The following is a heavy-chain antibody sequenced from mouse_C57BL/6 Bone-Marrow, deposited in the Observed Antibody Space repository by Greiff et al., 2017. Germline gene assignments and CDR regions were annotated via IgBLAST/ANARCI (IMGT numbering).Heavy chain of an antibody. CDR3: ARVAYGNYDAY. V-gene: IGHV5-4*03. CDR2: LSDGGSYT. Sequence: EVMLVESGGGLVKPGGSLKLSCAASGFTFSSYAMSWVRQTPEKRLEWVATLSDGGSYTYYPDNVKGRFTISRDNAKNNLYLQMSHLKSEDTAMYYCARVAYGNYDAYWGQGTLVTVSA. D-gene: IGHD2-1*01. J-gene: IGHJ3*01. CDR1: GFTFSSYA.